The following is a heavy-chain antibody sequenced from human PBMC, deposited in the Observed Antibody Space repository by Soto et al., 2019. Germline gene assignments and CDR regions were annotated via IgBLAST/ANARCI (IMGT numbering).Heavy chain of an antibody. V-gene: IGHV3-7*05. CDR2: IKQDGSEK. Sequence: GGSLRLSCAASGFTFSSYWMSWVRQAPGKGLEWVANIKQDGSEKYYVDSVKGRFTISRDNAKNSLYLQMNSLRAEDTAVYYCARDRASGSYYPYYGMDVWGQGTTVTVSS. CDR1: GFTFSSYW. J-gene: IGHJ6*02. CDR3: ARDRASGSYYPYYGMDV. D-gene: IGHD1-26*01.